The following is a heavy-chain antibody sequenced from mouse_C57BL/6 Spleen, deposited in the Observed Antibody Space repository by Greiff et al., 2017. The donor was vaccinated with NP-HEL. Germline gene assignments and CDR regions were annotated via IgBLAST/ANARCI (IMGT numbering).Heavy chain of an antibody. V-gene: IGHV3-6*01. CDR1: GYSITSGYY. D-gene: IGHD2-3*01. J-gene: IGHJ4*01. CDR3: ARDDGSYAMDY. CDR2: ISYDGSN. Sequence: EVKVEESGPGLVKPSQSLSLTCSVTGYSITSGYYWNWIRQFPGNKLEWMGYISYDGSNNYNPSLKNRISITRDTSKNQFFLKLNSVTTEDTATYYCARDDGSYAMDYWGQGTSVTVSS.